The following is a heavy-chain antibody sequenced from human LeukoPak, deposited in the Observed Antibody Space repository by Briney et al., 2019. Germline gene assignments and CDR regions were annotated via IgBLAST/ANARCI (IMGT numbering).Heavy chain of an antibody. V-gene: IGHV4-59*01. Sequence: SETLSLTCTVSGGSISSYYWSWIRQPPGKGLEWIAYIYYSETINYNPSLKSRVTMSVDTSKKQFSLKLSSVTAADTAVYYCARALTVTHVGVWFDPWGQGTLVTVSS. CDR2: IYYSETI. D-gene: IGHD4-17*01. CDR3: ARALTVTHVGVWFDP. CDR1: GGSISSYY. J-gene: IGHJ5*02.